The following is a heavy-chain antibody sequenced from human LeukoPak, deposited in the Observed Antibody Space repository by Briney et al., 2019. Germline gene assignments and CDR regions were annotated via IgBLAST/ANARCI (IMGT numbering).Heavy chain of an antibody. J-gene: IGHJ4*02. CDR2: ISGSGGST. CDR1: GFTFSSYA. D-gene: IGHD5-12*01. CDR3: ARALYSAYSEFDS. V-gene: IGHV3-23*01. Sequence: GGSLRLSCAAPGFTFSSYAMSWVRQAPGKGLEWVSAISGSGGSTYYADSVKGRFTISRDNSKNTLYLQMNSLRAEDTAVYYCARALYSAYSEFDSWGQGTLVTVSS.